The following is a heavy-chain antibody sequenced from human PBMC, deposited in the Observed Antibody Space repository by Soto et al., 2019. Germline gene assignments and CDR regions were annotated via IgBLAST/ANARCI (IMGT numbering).Heavy chain of an antibody. CDR1: VFTFSSYS. D-gene: IGHD1-26*01. CDR3: ARKHNHPYPVGV. J-gene: IGHJ6*02. V-gene: IGHV3-64*01. CDR2: ISSNGGSL. Sequence: GGSLRLSCAASVFTFSSYSMNCVRQAPGKGLEYVSAISSNGGSLYYGNSVEGRFTISRDNSKKTLYLPMGSRRAADMAVYYIARKHNHPYPVGVWGQGTTVTGSS.